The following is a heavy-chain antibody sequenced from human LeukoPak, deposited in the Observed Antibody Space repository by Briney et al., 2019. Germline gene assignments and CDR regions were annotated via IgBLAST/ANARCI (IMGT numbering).Heavy chain of an antibody. Sequence: GGSLRLSCAASGFTFSSYSMNWVRQAPGKGLEWVSSISSSSSYIYYADSVKGRFTISRDNAKNSLYLQMNSLRAEDTAVYYCARGLRVDSSSRGFDYWGQGTLVTVSS. CDR1: GFTFSSYS. CDR2: ISSSSSYI. CDR3: ARGLRVDSSSRGFDY. D-gene: IGHD6-13*01. V-gene: IGHV3-21*04. J-gene: IGHJ4*02.